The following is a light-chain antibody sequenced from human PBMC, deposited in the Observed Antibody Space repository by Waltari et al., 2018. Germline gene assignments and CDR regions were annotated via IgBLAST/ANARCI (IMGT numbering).Light chain of an antibody. J-gene: IGKJ1*01. V-gene: IGKV3-15*01. Sequence: EIVLTQSPATLSVSPGERVTLSCRASQSVSSNLAWYQQKPGQAPRLIIYAASNRATGIPARFSGSGSGTEFTLTISSLQSEEFAVYYCQENNHWPPVWTFGQGTNVEIK. CDR1: QSVSSN. CDR3: QENNHWPPVWT. CDR2: AAS.